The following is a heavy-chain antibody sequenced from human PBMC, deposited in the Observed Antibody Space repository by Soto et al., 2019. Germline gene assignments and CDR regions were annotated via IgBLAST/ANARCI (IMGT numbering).Heavy chain of an antibody. V-gene: IGHV3-30-3*01. J-gene: IGHJ4*02. CDR1: GFTFSSYA. Sequence: QVQLVESGGGVVQPGRSLRLSCAASGFTFSSYAMHWVRQAPGKGLEWVAVISYDGSNKYNADSVKGRFTISRDNSKNTLYLQMNSLRGEDTAVYYCARDQHDILTGCFFVDYWGQGTLVTVSS. CDR2: ISYDGSNK. D-gene: IGHD3-9*01. CDR3: ARDQHDILTGCFFVDY.